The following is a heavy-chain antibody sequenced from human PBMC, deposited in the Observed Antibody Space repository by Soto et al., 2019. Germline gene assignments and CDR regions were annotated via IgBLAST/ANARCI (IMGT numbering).Heavy chain of an antibody. V-gene: IGHV5-10-1*01. CDR3: ARPSNDFWSGSTNWFDP. Sequence: PGESLKISCKGSGYSFTSYWISWVRQMPGKGLEWMGRIDPSDSYTNYSPSFQGHVTIPADKSISTAYLQWSSLKASDTAMYYCARPSNDFWSGSTNWFDPWGQGTLVTVSS. CDR1: GYSFTSYW. D-gene: IGHD3-3*01. J-gene: IGHJ5*02. CDR2: IDPSDSYT.